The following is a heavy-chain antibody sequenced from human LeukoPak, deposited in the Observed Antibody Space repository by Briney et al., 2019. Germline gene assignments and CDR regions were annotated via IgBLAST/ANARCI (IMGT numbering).Heavy chain of an antibody. Sequence: GGSLRLSCAASGFTFDDYTMHWVRQAPGKGLEWVSLISWDGDSTYYADSVKGRFTISRDSSKNSLYLQMNSLRTEDSALYYCAKGSTISMVDWGQGTLVTVSS. V-gene: IGHV3-43*01. CDR1: GFTFDDYT. J-gene: IGHJ4*02. D-gene: IGHD5-24*01. CDR3: AKGSTISMVD. CDR2: ISWDGDST.